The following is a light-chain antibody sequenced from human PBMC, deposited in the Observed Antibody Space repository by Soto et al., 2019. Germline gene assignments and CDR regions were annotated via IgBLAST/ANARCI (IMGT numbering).Light chain of an antibody. CDR3: QQYYSTPRT. Sequence: DIVMTQSPDSLAVSLGERATINCKSSQSVLYSSNNKNYLAWYQQKPGQPPKLLIYWAPTRESGVPDRVSGSGSGTDYTLPISSLEAEDVAVYCCQQYYSTPRTFGQGTKVEIK. J-gene: IGKJ1*01. CDR2: WAP. CDR1: QSVLYSSNNKNY. V-gene: IGKV4-1*01.